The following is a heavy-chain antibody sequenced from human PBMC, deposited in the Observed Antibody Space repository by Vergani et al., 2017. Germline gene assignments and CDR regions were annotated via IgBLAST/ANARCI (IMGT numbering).Heavy chain of an antibody. CDR3: ARHDVLEGWFDP. J-gene: IGHJ5*01. CDR2: ILTGGNT. Sequence: QVQLQESGPGLVKPSQTLSLTCSGSGDSINSDTYHWSWLRQPAGKGLEWVGRILTGGNTNYNPSLKSRVFMSTDTSNNQFYLKLTSVPAADPAVYYCARHDVLEGWFDPWGPGTLVTVST. D-gene: IGHD3-16*01. V-gene: IGHV4-61*02. CDR1: GDSINSDTYH.